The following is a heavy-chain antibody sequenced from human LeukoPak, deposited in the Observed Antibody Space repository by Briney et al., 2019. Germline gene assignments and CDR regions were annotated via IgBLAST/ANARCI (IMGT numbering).Heavy chain of an antibody. V-gene: IGHV4-34*01. J-gene: IGHJ4*02. CDR3: ARVKGYGVHLDY. CDR1: GGSFSGYY. Sequence: SETLSLTCAVYGGSFSGYYWSWIRQPPGKGLEWIGEINHSGSTYYNPSLKSRVTISVDTSKNQFSLKLSSVTAADTAVYYCARVKGYGVHLDYWGQGTLVTVSS. CDR2: INHSGST. D-gene: IGHD4-17*01.